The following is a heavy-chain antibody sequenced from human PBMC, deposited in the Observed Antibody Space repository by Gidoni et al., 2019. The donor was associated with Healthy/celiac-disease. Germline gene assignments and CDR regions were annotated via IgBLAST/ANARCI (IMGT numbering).Heavy chain of an antibody. D-gene: IGHD6-6*01. J-gene: IGHJ1*01. V-gene: IGHV3-21*01. CDR1: GFISSIYS. Sequence: VQRVESGGGLVTTGGSLSLSCAASGFISSIYSINWVRQAPGKVLVWVSSISNSSSYIYYADSVKVRFTISRNNAKNSLYLQMNSLRAEDTAVYYCARGPVEQLGEYFQHWGQGTLVTVSS. CDR3: ARGPVEQLGEYFQH. CDR2: ISNSSSYI.